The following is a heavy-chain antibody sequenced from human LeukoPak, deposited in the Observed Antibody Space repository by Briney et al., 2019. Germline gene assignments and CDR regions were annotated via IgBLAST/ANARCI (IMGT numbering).Heavy chain of an antibody. V-gene: IGHV4-4*07. CDR3: ARHGYGGNVDY. J-gene: IGHJ4*02. CDR1: GGSISSYY. Sequence: SETLSLTCTVSGGSISSYYWSWIRQPAGKGLEWTGRIYSSGSANYSPSLKSRVTVSVDTSKDQFSLKVASVTAADTAVYYCARHGYGGNVDYWGQGILVTVSS. D-gene: IGHD4-23*01. CDR2: IYSSGSA.